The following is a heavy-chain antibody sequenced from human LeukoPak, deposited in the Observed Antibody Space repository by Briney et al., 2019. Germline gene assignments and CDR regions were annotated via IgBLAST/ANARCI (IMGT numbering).Heavy chain of an antibody. V-gene: IGHV3-49*04. D-gene: IGHD5-18*01. CDR1: GFIFGDHA. J-gene: IGHJ6*02. CDR3: ARGPIHLWLHNGMDV. Sequence: GGSLRLSCTASGFIFGDHAMSWVRQAPGKGLEWVGFIRSKAYGGTTEYAASVKGRFTISRDDSEGIAYLQMNSLRIEDTAVYYCARGPIHLWLHNGMDVWGQGTAVIVFS. CDR2: IRSKAYGGTT.